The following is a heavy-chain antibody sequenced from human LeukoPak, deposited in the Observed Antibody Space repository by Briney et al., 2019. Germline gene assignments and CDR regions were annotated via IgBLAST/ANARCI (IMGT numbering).Heavy chain of an antibody. CDR2: ISSSSSYI. V-gene: IGHV3-21*01. Sequence: PGGSLRLSCAASGFTFSSYSMNWVRQAPGKGLEWVSSISSSSSYIYYADSVKGRFTISRDNAKNSLYLQMNSLRAEDTAVYYCARNFKGGSGYYTIDYWGQGTLVTVSS. CDR1: GFTFSSYS. J-gene: IGHJ4*02. CDR3: ARNFKGGSGYYTIDY. D-gene: IGHD3-22*01.